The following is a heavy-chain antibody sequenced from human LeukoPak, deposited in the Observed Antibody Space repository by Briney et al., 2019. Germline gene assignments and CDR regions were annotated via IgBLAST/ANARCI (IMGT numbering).Heavy chain of an antibody. Sequence: ESGPTLVNPTQTLTLTCTFSGFSLSTSGVGVGGTRQPPGKALEWLALIYWNDDKRYSPSLKSRLTITKGTSKNQVVLTMTNMDPVDTATYYCAHIRGQVDYWGQGTLVTVSS. J-gene: IGHJ4*02. V-gene: IGHV2-5*01. D-gene: IGHD3-10*01. CDR3: AHIRGQVDY. CDR1: GFSLSTSGVG. CDR2: IYWNDDK.